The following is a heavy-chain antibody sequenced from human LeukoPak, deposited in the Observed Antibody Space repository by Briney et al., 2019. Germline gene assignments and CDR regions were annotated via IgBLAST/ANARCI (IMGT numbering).Heavy chain of an antibody. CDR1: GFTFSSYG. V-gene: IGHV3-33*01. D-gene: IGHD5-18*01. Sequence: GGSLRLSCAASGFTFSSYGMHWVRQAPGKGLEWVAVIWYDGSNKYYADSVKGRFTISRDNSKNTLYLQMNSLRAEDTAVYYCARDQQRGYSYGYFDYWGQGTLVTVSS. CDR2: IWYDGSNK. J-gene: IGHJ4*02. CDR3: ARDQQRGYSYGYFDY.